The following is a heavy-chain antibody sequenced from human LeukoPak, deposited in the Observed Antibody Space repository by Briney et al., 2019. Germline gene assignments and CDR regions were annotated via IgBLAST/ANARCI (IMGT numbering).Heavy chain of an antibody. V-gene: IGHV3-30-3*01. Sequence: PGGSLRLSCAASGFIFSSHAMHWVRQAPGKGLEWVAVIQYDGSEKRYADSVKGRFTVSRDNSKNTLYLQMDSLTAEDTAVYHCARVLYYYDSSGQEWSLGMDVWGQGTTVTVSS. D-gene: IGHD3-22*01. CDR1: GFIFSSHA. CDR3: ARVLYYYDSSGQEWSLGMDV. J-gene: IGHJ6*02. CDR2: IQYDGSEK.